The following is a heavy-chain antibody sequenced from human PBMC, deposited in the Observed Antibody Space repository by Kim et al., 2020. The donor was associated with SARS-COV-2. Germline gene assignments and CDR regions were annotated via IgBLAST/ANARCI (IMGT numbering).Heavy chain of an antibody. V-gene: IGHV3-33*01. J-gene: IGHJ4*02. CDR1: GFTFSSYG. CDR3: AREGAVTGTTGFDY. CDR2: IWYDGSNK. D-gene: IGHD1-20*01. Sequence: GGSLRLSCAASGFTFSSYGMHWVRQAPGKGLEWVAVIWYDGSNKYYADSVKGRFTISRDNSKNTLYLQMNSLRAEDTAVYYCAREGAVTGTTGFDYWGQGTRVTVSS.